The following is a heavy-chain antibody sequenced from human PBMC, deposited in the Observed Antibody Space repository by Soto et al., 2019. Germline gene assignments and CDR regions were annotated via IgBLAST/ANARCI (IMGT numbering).Heavy chain of an antibody. CDR3: AREGYYDFWSGYYTYYYYGMDV. V-gene: IGHV4-59*01. CDR2: IYYSGST. J-gene: IGHJ6*02. Sequence: SESLSLTCTVSGGSISSYYWSWIRQPPGKGLEWIGYIYYSGSTNYNPSLKSRVTISVDTSKNQFSLKLSSVTAADTAVYYCAREGYYDFWSGYYTYYYYGMDVWGQGTTVTVSS. CDR1: GGSISSYY. D-gene: IGHD3-3*01.